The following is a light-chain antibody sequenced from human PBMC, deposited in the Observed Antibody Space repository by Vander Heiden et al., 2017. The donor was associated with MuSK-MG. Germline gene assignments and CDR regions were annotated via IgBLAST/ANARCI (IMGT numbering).Light chain of an antibody. V-gene: IGLV3-9*01. CDR2: RVR. J-gene: IGLJ2*01. CDR3: QAWDTSPVV. Sequence: SFELTQPLSVSVALGQTARFTCGGDNIGSKNVHWYQQKPGQAPILVIYRVRFRPSGISERFSGSNSGNTATLTITGAQVGDEADYYCQAWDTSPVVFGGGTKLTVL. CDR1: NIGSKN.